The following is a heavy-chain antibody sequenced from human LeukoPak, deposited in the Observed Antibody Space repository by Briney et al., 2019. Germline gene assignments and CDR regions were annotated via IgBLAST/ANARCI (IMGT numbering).Heavy chain of an antibody. V-gene: IGHV4-30-2*01. CDR3: AKGRGQSYYYYMDV. CDR1: GGSISSGGYY. Sequence: SETLSLTCTVSGGSISSGGYYWSWIRQPPGKGLEWIGYIYHSGSTYYNPSLKSRVTISVDRSKNQFSLKLSSVTAADTAVYYCAKGRGQSYYYYMDVWGKGTTVTVSS. CDR2: IYHSGST. J-gene: IGHJ6*03. D-gene: IGHD3-10*01.